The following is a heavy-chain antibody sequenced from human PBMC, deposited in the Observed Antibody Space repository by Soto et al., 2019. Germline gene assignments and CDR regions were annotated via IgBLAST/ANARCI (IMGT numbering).Heavy chain of an antibody. Sequence: QVQLVQSGPEVKKPGASVKVSCKASGYIFTNYGITWVRQAPGQALEWRGWISSYNGNTNYGQKFQGRVTMTTDISTTMTYMEVRRLTSDATAVYICARHLRYDFWSRSTSGNWYFDYWGHGTLVTVSS. CDR2: ISSYNGNT. V-gene: IGHV1-18*01. CDR3: ARHLRYDFWSRSTSGNWYFDY. CDR1: GYIFTNYG. J-gene: IGHJ4*01. D-gene: IGHD3-3*01.